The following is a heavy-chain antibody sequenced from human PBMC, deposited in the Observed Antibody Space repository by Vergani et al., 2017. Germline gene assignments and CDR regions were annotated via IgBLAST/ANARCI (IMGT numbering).Heavy chain of an antibody. D-gene: IGHD3-22*01. CDR1: GGSISSGGYS. Sequence: QVQLQESGSGLVKPSQTLSLTCAVSGGSISSGGYSWSWIRQPPGKGLEWIGYIYHSGSTYYNPSLKSRVTISVDTSKNQFSLKLSSVTAADTAVYYCARNTMIVVPMGYFDYWGQGTLVTVSS. CDR2: IYHSGST. V-gene: IGHV4-30-2*05. J-gene: IGHJ4*02. CDR3: ARNTMIVVPMGYFDY.